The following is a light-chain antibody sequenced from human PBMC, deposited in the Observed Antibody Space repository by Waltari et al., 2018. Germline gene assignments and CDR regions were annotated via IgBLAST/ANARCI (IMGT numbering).Light chain of an antibody. Sequence: DIVMTQSPDSLAGSLGERAPIPCKSSQTVLYSSTNKNYLAWYQQKPGQPPKLLILWASTRESWVPDRFSGSGSGTDFTLTVSSLQAEDVAVYYCHQYYTTPYTFGQGTKLEIK. V-gene: IGKV4-1*01. CDR2: WAS. J-gene: IGKJ2*01. CDR1: QTVLYSSTNKNY. CDR3: HQYYTTPYT.